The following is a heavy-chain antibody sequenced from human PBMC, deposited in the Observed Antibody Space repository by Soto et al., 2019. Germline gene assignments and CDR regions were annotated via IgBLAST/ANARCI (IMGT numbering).Heavy chain of an antibody. CDR1: GGSISSGGYY. D-gene: IGHD2-15*01. V-gene: IGHV4-31*03. Sequence: QVQLQESGPGLVKPSQTLSLTCTVSGGSISSGGYYWSWIRQHPGKGLEWIGYIYYSGSTYYNPSLKSRVTISVDTSKDQFSLKLSSVTAADTAVYYCASDCSGGSCYDAFDIWGQGTMVTVSS. J-gene: IGHJ3*02. CDR3: ASDCSGGSCYDAFDI. CDR2: IYYSGST.